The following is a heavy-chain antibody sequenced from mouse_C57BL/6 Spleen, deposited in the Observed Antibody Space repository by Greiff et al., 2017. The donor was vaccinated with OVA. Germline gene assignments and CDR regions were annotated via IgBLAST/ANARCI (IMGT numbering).Heavy chain of an antibody. CDR1: GYSITSGYY. D-gene: IGHD2-2*01. V-gene: IGHV3-6*01. CDR2: ISYDGSN. J-gene: IGHJ3*01. Sequence: EVKLVESGPGLVKPSQSLSLTCSVTGYSITSGYYWNWIRQFPGNKLEWMGYISYDGSNNYNPSLKNRISITRDTSKNQFFLKLNSVTTEDTATYYCASYGYDAGFAYWGQGTLVTVSA. CDR3: ASYGYDAGFAY.